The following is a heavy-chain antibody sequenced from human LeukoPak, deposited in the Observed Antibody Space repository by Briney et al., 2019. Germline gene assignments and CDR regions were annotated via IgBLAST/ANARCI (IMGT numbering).Heavy chain of an antibody. D-gene: IGHD2-21*01. CDR3: AREVGDGDWYFDL. V-gene: IGHV1-3*01. J-gene: IGHJ2*01. CDR1: GYTFTSYA. CDR2: INAGNGNT. Sequence: EASVKVSCKASGYTFTSYAMHWVHQAPGQRLEWMGWINAGNGNTKYSQKFQGRVTITRDTSASTAYMELSSLRSEDTAVYYCAREVGDGDWYFDLWGRGTLVTVSS.